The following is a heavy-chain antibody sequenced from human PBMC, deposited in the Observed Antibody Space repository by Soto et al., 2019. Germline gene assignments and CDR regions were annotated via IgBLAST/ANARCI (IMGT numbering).Heavy chain of an antibody. V-gene: IGHV3-23*01. Sequence: GGSLRLSCAASGFTFSSYAMSWVRQAPGKGLEWVSSITYSGDNTHYADSVKGRFTISRDNSKNTLSLQMNSLRVEDTAVYHCAKGRIAVAAPFNWFDPWGQGTLVTVSS. CDR1: GFTFSSYA. J-gene: IGHJ5*02. CDR2: ITYSGDNT. CDR3: AKGRIAVAAPFNWFDP. D-gene: IGHD6-19*01.